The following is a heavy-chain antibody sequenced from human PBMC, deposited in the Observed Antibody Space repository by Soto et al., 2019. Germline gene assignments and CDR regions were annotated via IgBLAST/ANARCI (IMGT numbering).Heavy chain of an antibody. CDR3: ARGPTGWYGYDS. Sequence: EVQLVESGGGLIQPGGSLRLSCAASGFSFSSSWMHWVRQAPGKGLVWVSRTNSDGSTTNYADSVKGRFTISRDNAKNTLYLQMNSLRAEDTAVYYCARGPTGWYGYDSWGQGTLVTVSS. J-gene: IGHJ4*02. CDR1: GFSFSSSW. D-gene: IGHD6-19*01. V-gene: IGHV3-74*02. CDR2: TNSDGSTT.